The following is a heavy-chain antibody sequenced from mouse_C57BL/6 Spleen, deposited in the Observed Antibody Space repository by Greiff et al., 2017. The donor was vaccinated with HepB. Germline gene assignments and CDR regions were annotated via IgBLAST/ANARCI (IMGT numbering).Heavy chain of an antibody. J-gene: IGHJ3*01. D-gene: IGHD2-10*01. V-gene: IGHV1-26*01. CDR2: INPNNGGT. CDR1: GYTFTDYY. Sequence: VQLQQSGPELVKPGASVKISCKASGYTFTDYYMNWVKQSHGKSLEWIGDINPNNGGTSYNQKFKGKATLTVDKSSSTAYMELRSLTSEDSAVYYCARPAYSWFAYWGQGTLVTVSA. CDR3: ARPAYSWFAY.